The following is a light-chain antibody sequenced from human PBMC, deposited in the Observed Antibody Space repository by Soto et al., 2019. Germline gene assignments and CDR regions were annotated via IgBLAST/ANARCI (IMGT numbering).Light chain of an antibody. V-gene: IGKV1-39*01. CDR1: QSISSS. J-gene: IGKJ4*01. CDR2: AAS. Sequence: DIQMTQSPSSLSASVGDRVTITCRASQSISSSLNWYQQKQGKAPKVLIYAASSLQCGVPSRFSGSGSGTDFTLTISSLQHEDFATYYCQQSYSSPLTFGGGTKVEIK. CDR3: QQSYSSPLT.